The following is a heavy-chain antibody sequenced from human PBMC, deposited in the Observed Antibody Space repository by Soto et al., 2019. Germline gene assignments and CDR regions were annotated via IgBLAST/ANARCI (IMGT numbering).Heavy chain of an antibody. CDR1: GGSISSSNYF. CDR2: MYYSGST. V-gene: IGHV4-39*01. CDR3: ARHPGTGRGVRYYYGMDV. J-gene: IGHJ6*02. D-gene: IGHD1-1*01. Sequence: SETLSLTCTVSGGSISSSNYFWGWIRQPPGKGLEWIGSMYYSGSTYYNPSLKSRVTISVDTSKNQFSLKLSSVTAADTAVYYCARHPGTGRGVRYYYGMDVWGQGTTVTVSS.